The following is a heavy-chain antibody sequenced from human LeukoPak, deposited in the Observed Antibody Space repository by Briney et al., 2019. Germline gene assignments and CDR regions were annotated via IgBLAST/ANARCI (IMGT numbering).Heavy chain of an antibody. V-gene: IGHV3-30*19. CDR3: ARDRMAVATRLFDY. CDR1: GFTFSGHG. Sequence: GGSLRLSCAASGFTFSGHGMHWVRQAPGRGLEWVAVISYDGSNKYYADSVKGRFTISRDNSKNTLYLQMNSLRAEDTAVYYCARDRMAVATRLFDYWGQGTLVTVSS. J-gene: IGHJ4*02. CDR2: ISYDGSNK. D-gene: IGHD5-12*01.